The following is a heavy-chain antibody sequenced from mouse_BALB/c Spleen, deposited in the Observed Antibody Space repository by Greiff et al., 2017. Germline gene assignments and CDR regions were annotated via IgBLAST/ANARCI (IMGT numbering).Heavy chain of an antibody. Sequence: EVQLQESGGGLVKPGGSLKLSCAASGFAFSSYDMSWVRQTPEKRLEWVAYISSGGGSTYYPDTVKGRFTISRDNAKNTLYLQMSSLKSEDTAMYYCARTYGNYFDYWGQGTTLTVSS. CDR3: ARTYGNYFDY. CDR1: GFAFSSYD. CDR2: ISSGGGST. D-gene: IGHD2-1*01. J-gene: IGHJ2*01. V-gene: IGHV5-12-1*01.